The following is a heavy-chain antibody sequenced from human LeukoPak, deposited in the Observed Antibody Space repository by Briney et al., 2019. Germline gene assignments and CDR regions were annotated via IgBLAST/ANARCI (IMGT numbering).Heavy chain of an antibody. J-gene: IGHJ6*04. CDR2: IDWDDDK. Sequence: ESGPALVKPTQTLTLTCTFSGFSLSTSGMCVSWIRQPPGKALEWLALIDWDDDKYYSTSLKTRLTISKDTSKNQVVLTMTNVDPVDTATYYCARMVSGYSPYYYYYYGMDVWGKGTTVTVSS. D-gene: IGHD5-12*01. CDR3: ARMVSGYSPYYYYYYGMDV. V-gene: IGHV2-70*01. CDR1: GFSLSTSGMC.